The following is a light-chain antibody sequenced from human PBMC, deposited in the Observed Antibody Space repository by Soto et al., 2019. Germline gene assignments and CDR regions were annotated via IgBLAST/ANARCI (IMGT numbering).Light chain of an antibody. CDR3: HHYGSSPSWT. V-gene: IGKV3-20*01. Sequence: EIVMTQSPATLSVSPGERATLSCRASQSVSSNLAWYQQKPGQAPRLLIYGASTRATGIPDRFSGSGSGTDFTLTFSRLEPEDFAVYYCHHYGSSPSWTFGQGTKVDIK. J-gene: IGKJ1*01. CDR2: GAS. CDR1: QSVSSN.